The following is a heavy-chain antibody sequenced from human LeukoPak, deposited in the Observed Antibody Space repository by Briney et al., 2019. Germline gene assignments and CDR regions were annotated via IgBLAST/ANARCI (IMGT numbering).Heavy chain of an antibody. J-gene: IGHJ6*04. V-gene: IGHV3-43D*04. D-gene: IGHD3-9*01. CDR3: AKEGDILTSYYYGMDV. CDR1: GFTFDEYA. CDR2: ISWDGGST. Sequence: GGSLRLSCAASGFTFDEYAMHWVRQAPGKGLEWVSLISWDGGSTYYADSVKGRFTISRDNSKNSLYLQMNSLRAEDTALYYCAKEGDILTSYYYGMDVWGKGTTVTVSS.